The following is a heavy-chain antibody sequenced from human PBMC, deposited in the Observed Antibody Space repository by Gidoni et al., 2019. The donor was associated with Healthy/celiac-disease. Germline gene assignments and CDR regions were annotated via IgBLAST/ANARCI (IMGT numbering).Heavy chain of an antibody. Sequence: EVQLVQSGAEVTKPGESLKISCKCSGYSFTSYWLGWVRQMPGKGLEWMGILYPGDSDTRYSPSVQGQVTISADKSISTAYLQWSSLKASDTAMYYCARGSVINYYYYGMDVWGQGTTVTVSS. CDR3: ARGSVINYYYYGMDV. CDR1: GYSFTSYW. D-gene: IGHD3-16*02. CDR2: LYPGDSDT. V-gene: IGHV5-51*01. J-gene: IGHJ6*02.